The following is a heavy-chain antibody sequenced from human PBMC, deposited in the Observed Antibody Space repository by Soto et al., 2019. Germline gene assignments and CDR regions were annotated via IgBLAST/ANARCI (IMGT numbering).Heavy chain of an antibody. V-gene: IGHV4-39*07. J-gene: IGHJ5*02. Sequence: PSETLSLTCSVSGGSISSNSYSWGWIRQPPGKGLEWIATLYSDRSTYYNPSLKSRVTISVDRSKNQFSLKLSSVTAADTAVYYCARTPTPWGQGTLVTVSS. D-gene: IGHD1-26*01. CDR1: GGSISSNSYS. CDR2: LYSDRST. CDR3: ARTPTP.